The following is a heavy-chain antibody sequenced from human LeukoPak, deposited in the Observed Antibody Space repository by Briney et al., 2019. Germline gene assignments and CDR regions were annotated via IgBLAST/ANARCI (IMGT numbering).Heavy chain of an antibody. Sequence: PSETLSLTCAVSGGSISSSNWWSWVRQPPRKGLEWIGEIYHSGSTNYNPSLKSRVTISVDKSKNQFSLKLSSVTAADTAVYYCARQRQGYPGGFDYWGQGTLVTVSS. J-gene: IGHJ4*02. CDR1: GGSISSSNW. V-gene: IGHV4-4*02. CDR2: IYHSGST. CDR3: ARQRQGYPGGFDY. D-gene: IGHD6-25*01.